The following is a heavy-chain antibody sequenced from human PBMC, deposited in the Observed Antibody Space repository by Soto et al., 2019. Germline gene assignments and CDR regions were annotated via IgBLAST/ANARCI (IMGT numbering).Heavy chain of an antibody. J-gene: IGHJ6*02. D-gene: IGHD6-13*01. CDR2: IYYSGST. V-gene: IGHV4-39*01. Sequence: SETLSLTCTVSGGSISSSSYYWGWIRQPPGKGLEWIGGIYYSGSTYYNPSLKSRVTISVDTSKNQFSLKLSSVTAADTAVYYCARMRGSSWSFYGMDVWGQGTTVTVSS. CDR3: ARMRGSSWSFYGMDV. CDR1: GGSISSSSYY.